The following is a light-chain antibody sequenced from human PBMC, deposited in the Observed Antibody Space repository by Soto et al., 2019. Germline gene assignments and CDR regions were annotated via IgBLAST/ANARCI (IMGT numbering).Light chain of an antibody. CDR3: QSYDSRNGHWV. CDR1: SGSIASNY. V-gene: IGLV6-57*03. CDR2: EDN. Sequence: NFMLTQPHSVSESPGKTVTISCTRSSGSIASNYVQWYQQRPGSAPTTVIYEDNQRPSGVPDRFSGSIDSSSNSASLTISGLKTEDEADYYCQSYDSRNGHWVFGGGTKLTVL. J-gene: IGLJ3*02.